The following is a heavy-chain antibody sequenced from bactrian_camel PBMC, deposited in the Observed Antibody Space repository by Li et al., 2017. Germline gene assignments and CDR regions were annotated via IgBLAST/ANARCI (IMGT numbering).Heavy chain of an antibody. V-gene: IGHV3S25*01. CDR3: ATNPFCRDYSTIDERNFGY. J-gene: IGHJ6*01. CDR1: DYKYSSYC. CDR2: IYTGGGST. D-gene: IGHD3*01. Sequence: QVQLVESGGGSVQAGGTLRLSCVASDYKYSSYCMAWFRQGQGNEREGVASIYTGGGSTVYADSVKGRFTISQDGAAKNTVYLRMNSLKPEGSAMYYCATNPFCRDYSTIDERNFGYWGQGTQVTVSS.